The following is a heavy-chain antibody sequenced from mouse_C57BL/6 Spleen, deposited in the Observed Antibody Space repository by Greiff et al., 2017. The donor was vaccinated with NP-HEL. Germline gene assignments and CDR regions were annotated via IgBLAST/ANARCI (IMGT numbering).Heavy chain of an antibody. V-gene: IGHV5-9*01. CDR1: GFTFSSYT. Sequence: EVKLMESGGGLVKPGGSLKLSCAASGFTFSSYTMSWVRQTPEKRLEWVATISGGGGNTYYPDSVKGRFTISRDNAKNTLYLQMSSLRSEDTALYYCARGPPYLEYFDVWGTGTTVTVSS. J-gene: IGHJ1*03. CDR3: ARGPPYLEYFDV. CDR2: ISGGGGNT. D-gene: IGHD1-1*01.